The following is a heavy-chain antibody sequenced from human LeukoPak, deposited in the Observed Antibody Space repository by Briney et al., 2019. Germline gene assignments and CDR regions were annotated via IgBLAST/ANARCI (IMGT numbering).Heavy chain of an antibody. Sequence: PSETLSLTCTVSGGSISSGGYYWSWIRQHPGKGLEWIGYIYYSGSTYYNPSLKSRVTISVDTSKNQFSLKLSSVAAADTAVYYCARRPHYYYDSSGASNWFDPWGQGTLVTVSS. CDR1: GGSISSGGYY. V-gene: IGHV4-31*03. J-gene: IGHJ5*02. CDR3: ARRPHYYYDSSGASNWFDP. D-gene: IGHD3-22*01. CDR2: IYYSGST.